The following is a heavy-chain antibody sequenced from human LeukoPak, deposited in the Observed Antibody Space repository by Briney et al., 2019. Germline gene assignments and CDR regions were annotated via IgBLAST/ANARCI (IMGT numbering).Heavy chain of an antibody. Sequence: ASVKVSCNASGYTFTSYGISWVRQAPGQGLEWMGWISAYNGNTNYAQKLQGRVTMTTDTSTSTAYMELRSLRSDDTAVYYCARDWGYGDYTFLFDYWGQGTLVTVSS. J-gene: IGHJ4*02. CDR3: ARDWGYGDYTFLFDY. V-gene: IGHV1-18*01. CDR1: GYTFTSYG. D-gene: IGHD4-17*01. CDR2: ISAYNGNT.